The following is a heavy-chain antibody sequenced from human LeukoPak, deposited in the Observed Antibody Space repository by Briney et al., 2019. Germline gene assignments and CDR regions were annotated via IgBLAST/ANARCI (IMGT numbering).Heavy chain of an antibody. CDR3: ARESDHSNYPGTFDH. V-gene: IGHV3-7*01. CDR1: GFTFSRYW. J-gene: IGHJ4*02. D-gene: IGHD4-11*01. CDR2: IKHDGSER. Sequence: GGSLRLSCAASGFTFSRYWMSWVRQAPGKRLDWVANIKHDGSERYYVDSVKGRFTISRDNAKNSLSLQMNSLRVEDTALYYCARESDHSNYPGTFDHWGPGTLVAVSS.